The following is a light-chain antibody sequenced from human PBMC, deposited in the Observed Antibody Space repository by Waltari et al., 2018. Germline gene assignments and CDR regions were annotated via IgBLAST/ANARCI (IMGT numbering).Light chain of an antibody. CDR2: GAA. J-gene: IGKJ2*01. V-gene: IGKV3-15*01. CDR1: QSVGSN. CDR3: QHYNIWPPGYT. Sequence: EMVMTQSPATLSVSPGERATLSCRASQSVGSNVAWYQQKPGPAPRLLIYGAATRATVIPARFSGSGSGTEFTLTISSLQSEDFAVYYCQHYNIWPPGYTFGQGTKLEIK.